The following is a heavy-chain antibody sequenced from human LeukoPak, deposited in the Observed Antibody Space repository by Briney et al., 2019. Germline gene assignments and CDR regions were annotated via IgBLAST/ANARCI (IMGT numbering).Heavy chain of an antibody. D-gene: IGHD1-1*01. Sequence: GGSLRLSCAASGFTVSSNYMSWVRQAPGKGLEWVSRINSDGSTTSYADSVKGRFSISRDNAENTLFLQMNSLRAEDTAVYYCARVGTGSYHFDYWGQGTLVTVSS. CDR1: GFTVSSNY. V-gene: IGHV3-74*01. CDR2: INSDGSTT. J-gene: IGHJ4*02. CDR3: ARVGTGSYHFDY.